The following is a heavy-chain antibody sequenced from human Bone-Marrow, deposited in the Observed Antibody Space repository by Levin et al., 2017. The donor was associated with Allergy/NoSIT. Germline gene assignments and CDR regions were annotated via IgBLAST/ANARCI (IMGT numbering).Heavy chain of an antibody. V-gene: IGHV4-59*01. CDR1: GGSISSYY. D-gene: IGHD6-13*01. CDR2: IYYSGST. CDR3: ASSIAAAGRGLDY. Sequence: PSETLSLTCTVSGGSISSYYWSWIRQPPGKGLEWIGYIYYSGSTNYNPSLKSRVTISVDTSKNQFSLTLSSVTAADTAVYYCASSIAAAGRGLDYWGQGTLVTVSS. J-gene: IGHJ4*02.